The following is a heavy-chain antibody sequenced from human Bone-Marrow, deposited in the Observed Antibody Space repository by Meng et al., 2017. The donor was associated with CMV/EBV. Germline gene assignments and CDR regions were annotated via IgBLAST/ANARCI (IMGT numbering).Heavy chain of an antibody. J-gene: IGHJ5*02. V-gene: IGHV1-46*01. CDR2: IIPSGGST. Sequence: ASVKVSCKASGYTFTSYDIHWLRQAPGQGLEWMGIIIPSGGSTSYAQKFQGRVTMTRDTSTSTVYMELSSLRSEDTAVYYCARRGNWYNQGWLDPWGQGTLVTVSS. CDR3: ARRGNWYNQGWLDP. CDR1: GYTFTSYD. D-gene: IGHD1/OR15-1a*01.